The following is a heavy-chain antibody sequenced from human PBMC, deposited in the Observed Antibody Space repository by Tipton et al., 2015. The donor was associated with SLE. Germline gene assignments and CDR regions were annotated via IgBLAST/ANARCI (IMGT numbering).Heavy chain of an antibody. CDR2: ISGSGGST. CDR3: AKGSQRGYCSGGSCYPDY. V-gene: IGHV3-23*01. Sequence: SLRLSCAASGFTFSSYAMSWVRQAPGKGLEWVSAISGSGGSTYYADSVKGRFTISRDNSKNTLYLQMNSLRAEDTAVYYCAKGSQRGYCSGGSCYPDYWGQGTLVTVSS. J-gene: IGHJ4*02. D-gene: IGHD2-15*01. CDR1: GFTFSSYA.